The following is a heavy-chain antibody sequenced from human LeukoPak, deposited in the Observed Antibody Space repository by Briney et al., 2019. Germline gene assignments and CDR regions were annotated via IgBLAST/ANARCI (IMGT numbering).Heavy chain of an antibody. Sequence: ASVKVSCKVSGYTFTSYDINWVRQATGQGLEWMGWMNPNSGNTGYAQKFQGRVTMTRNTSISTAYMELSRLRSDDTAVYYCTRARDGYTRWGQGTLVTVSS. D-gene: IGHD5-24*01. V-gene: IGHV1-8*01. J-gene: IGHJ4*02. CDR1: GYTFTSYD. CDR3: TRARDGYTR. CDR2: MNPNSGNT.